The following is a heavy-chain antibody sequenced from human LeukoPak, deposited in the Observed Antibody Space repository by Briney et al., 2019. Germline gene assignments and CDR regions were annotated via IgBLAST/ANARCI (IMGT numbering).Heavy chain of an antibody. Sequence: ASVKVSCKASGGTFSRYGISWVRQAPGQGLEWMGWMNPNSGNTGYAQKFQGRVTLTRNTSISTAYMELSSLRSEDTAVYYCARDYGGNSGWFDPWGQGTLVTVSS. CDR1: GGTFSRYG. CDR2: MNPNSGNT. J-gene: IGHJ5*02. CDR3: ARDYGGNSGWFDP. V-gene: IGHV1-8*03. D-gene: IGHD4-23*01.